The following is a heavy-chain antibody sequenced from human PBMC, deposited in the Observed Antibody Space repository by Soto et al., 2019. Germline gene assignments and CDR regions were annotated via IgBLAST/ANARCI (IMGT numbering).Heavy chain of an antibody. J-gene: IGHJ6*02. V-gene: IGHV3-30-3*01. D-gene: IGHD2-2*01. CDR3: VRGDCSSTSCYLIYYYYYGMDV. CDR2: ISYDGSNK. CDR1: GFTFSSYA. Sequence: SLRLSCAASGFTFSSYAMHWVRQAPGKGLEWVAVISYDGSNKYYADSVKGRFTISRDNSKNTLYLQMNSLRAEDTAVYYCVRGDCSSTSCYLIYYYYYGMDVWGQGTTVTVSS.